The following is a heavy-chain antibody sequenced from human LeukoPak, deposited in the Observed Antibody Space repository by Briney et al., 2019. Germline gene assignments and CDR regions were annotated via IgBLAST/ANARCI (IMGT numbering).Heavy chain of an antibody. J-gene: IGHJ3*02. CDR1: GGSISSSSYN. Sequence: SETLSLTCTVSGGSISSSSYNWSWVRQPPGKGLDWIGYIFYSGSTSYNPSLKSRVTISVDTSKNQFSLKLSSVTAADTALYYCARERGGDYSDAFDIWGQGTMVTVSS. CDR3: ARERGGDYSDAFDI. D-gene: IGHD4-11*01. V-gene: IGHV4-61*01. CDR2: IFYSGST.